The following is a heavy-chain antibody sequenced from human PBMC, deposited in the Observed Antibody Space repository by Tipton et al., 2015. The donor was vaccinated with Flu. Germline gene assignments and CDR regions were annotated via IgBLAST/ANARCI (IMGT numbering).Heavy chain of an antibody. CDR1: GDAVASDYY. D-gene: IGHD3-10*02. Sequence: TLSLTCSVSGDAVASDYYWGWIRQSPGKGLEWIGNIHRSGNSYYNPSLKSRLTMSVDTSKNQFSLKLSSVTAADTAVYYCARHTGDSVRGVIDYWGQGTLVTVSS. V-gene: IGHV4-38-2*01. J-gene: IGHJ4*02. CDR2: IHRSGNS. CDR3: ARHTGDSVRGVIDY.